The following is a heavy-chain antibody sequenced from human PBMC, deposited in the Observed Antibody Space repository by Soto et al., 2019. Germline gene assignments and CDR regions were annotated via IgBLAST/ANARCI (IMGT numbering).Heavy chain of an antibody. CDR2: IYYGGTS. V-gene: IGHV4-39*02. CDR1: GASISNSSSY. Sequence: QLQLQESGPGLVKPSETLSLTCTVSGASISNSSSYWGWVRQPPGKGLEWIGHIYYGGTSYSNPSLAGRVSLAVDPSKNRFSLRLTSVTGAGTAVYFCARVQGRWLNGDYGGQGTLVTVSS. CDR3: ARVQGRWLNGDY. J-gene: IGHJ4*02. D-gene: IGHD5-12*01.